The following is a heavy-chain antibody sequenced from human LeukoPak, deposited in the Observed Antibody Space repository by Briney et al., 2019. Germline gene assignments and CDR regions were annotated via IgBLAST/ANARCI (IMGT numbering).Heavy chain of an antibody. D-gene: IGHD2-2*01. Sequence: SETLSLTCAVSGYSISSGYYCGWSRPPPGKGLEWSGSIYHSGSTYYNPSLKSRVTTSVDTSKNQFSLKLSSVTAADTAVYYCARGGYCSSTSCRYYYYYYMDVWGKGTTVTVSS. CDR3: ARGGYCSSTSCRYYYYYYMDV. J-gene: IGHJ6*03. CDR1: GYSISSGYY. CDR2: IYHSGST. V-gene: IGHV4-38-2*01.